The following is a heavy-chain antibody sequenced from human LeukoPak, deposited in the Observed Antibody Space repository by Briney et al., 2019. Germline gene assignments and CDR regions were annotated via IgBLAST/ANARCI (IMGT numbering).Heavy chain of an antibody. V-gene: IGHV1-46*01. D-gene: IGHD6-13*01. CDR2: INPSGGST. CDR1: GYTFTSYY. J-gene: IGHJ6*02. CDR3: ARVRMAAAGGGHYGMDV. Sequence: ASVKVSCKASGYTFTSYYMHWVRQAPGQGLEWMGIINPSGGSTSYAQKFQGRVTMTRDTSISTAYMELSRLRSDDTAVYYCARVRMAAAGGGHYGMDVWGQGTTVTVSS.